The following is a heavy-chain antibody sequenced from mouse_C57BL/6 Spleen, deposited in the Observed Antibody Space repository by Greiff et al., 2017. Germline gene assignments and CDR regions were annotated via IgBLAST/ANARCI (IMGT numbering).Heavy chain of an antibody. V-gene: IGHV1-42*01. CDR3: ARGIYGYDGGDYFDY. CDR2: INPSTGGT. Sequence: VQLQQSGPELVKPGASVKISCKASGYSFTGYYMNWVKQSPEKSLEWIGEINPSTGGTTYNQKFKAKATLTVDKSSSTAYMQLKSLTSEDSAVYYCARGIYGYDGGDYFDYWGQGTTLTVSS. D-gene: IGHD2-2*01. J-gene: IGHJ2*01. CDR1: GYSFTGYY.